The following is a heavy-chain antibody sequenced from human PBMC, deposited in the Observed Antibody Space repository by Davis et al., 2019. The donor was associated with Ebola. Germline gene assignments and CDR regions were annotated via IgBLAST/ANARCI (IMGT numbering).Heavy chain of an antibody. D-gene: IGHD5-18*01. CDR3: ARAFESGYSYGYTPLDC. CDR2: INHSGST. CDR1: GGSFSGYY. J-gene: IGHJ4*02. Sequence: SETLSLTCAVYGGSFSGYYWSWIRQPPGKGLEWIGEINHSGSTNYNPSLKSRVTISVDTSKNQFSLKLSSVTAADTAVYYCARAFESGYSYGYTPLDCWGQGTLATVSS. V-gene: IGHV4-34*01.